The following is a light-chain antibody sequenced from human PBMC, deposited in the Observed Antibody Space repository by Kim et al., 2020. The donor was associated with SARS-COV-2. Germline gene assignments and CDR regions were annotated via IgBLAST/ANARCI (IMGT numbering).Light chain of an antibody. V-gene: IGKV3-20*01. CDR3: QQYDNSPFT. J-gene: IGKJ2*01. Sequence: EIVLTQSPGTLSLSPGERATLSCRASQTVTSSFLAWYQQKPGQAPRLLIYGASSRATGIPDRFSGSGSGTDFTLTISRLEPEDFAVYYCQQYDNSPFTFAQGTKLEI. CDR1: QTVTSSF. CDR2: GAS.